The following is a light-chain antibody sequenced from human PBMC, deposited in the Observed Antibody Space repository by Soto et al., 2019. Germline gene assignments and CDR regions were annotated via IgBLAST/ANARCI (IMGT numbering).Light chain of an antibody. CDR3: LLSYNGPYV. V-gene: IGLV7-46*01. J-gene: IGLJ1*01. CDR2: DTT. Sequence: QAVVTQEPSLTVSPGGTVTPTCVSSTGAVTNGHYPYWFQQKPGQAPRTLIYDTTNRHSWTPARFSGSLLGGKAALTLSGAQPEDEAEYYCLLSYNGPYVFGTGTKVTVL. CDR1: TGAVTNGHY.